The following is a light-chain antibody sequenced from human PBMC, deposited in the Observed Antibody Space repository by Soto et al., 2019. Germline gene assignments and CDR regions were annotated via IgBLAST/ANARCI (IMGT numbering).Light chain of an antibody. V-gene: IGLV6-57*01. Sequence: NFMLTQPHSVSESPGKTVIIPCTRSSGSIASNYVQWYQQRPGSSPTTVIYEDNQRPSGVPDRFSGSIDSSSNSPSLTISGLETEDEADYYCQSYDATNQVFGGGTKLTVL. J-gene: IGLJ3*02. CDR2: EDN. CDR1: SGSIASNY. CDR3: QSYDATNQV.